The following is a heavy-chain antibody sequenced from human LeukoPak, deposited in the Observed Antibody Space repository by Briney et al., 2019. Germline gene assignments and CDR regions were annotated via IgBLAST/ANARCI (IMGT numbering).Heavy chain of an antibody. CDR1: GGSFSGYY. CDR3: AREGNSGVRGVKVDY. Sequence: SETLSLTCAVYGGSFSGYYWSWIRQPPGKGLEWIGEINHGGSTNYNPSLKSRVTISVDTSKNQFSLKLSSVTAADTAVYYCAREGNSGVRGVKVDYWGQGTLVTVSS. J-gene: IGHJ4*02. CDR2: INHGGST. D-gene: IGHD3-10*01. V-gene: IGHV4-34*01.